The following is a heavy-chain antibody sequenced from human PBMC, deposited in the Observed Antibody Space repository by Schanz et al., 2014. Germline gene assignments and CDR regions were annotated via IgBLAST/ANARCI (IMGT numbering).Heavy chain of an antibody. J-gene: IGHJ4*02. D-gene: IGHD5-12*01. CDR1: GFAFSSYA. CDR3: ARKVVATIGGYYDN. CDR2: MNESHSTI. Sequence: EVQLLESGGGLVQPGGSLRLSCLASGFAFSSYAMSWVRQAPGKGLEWVSAMNESHSTIYYADSVRGRFTISRDNAENTLFLQMNSLRAEDTAVYYCARKVVATIGGYYDNWGQGTLVIVSS. V-gene: IGHV3-23*01.